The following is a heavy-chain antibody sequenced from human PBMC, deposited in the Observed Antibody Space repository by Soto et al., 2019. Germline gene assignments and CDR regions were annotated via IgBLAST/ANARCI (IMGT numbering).Heavy chain of an antibody. CDR2: INPNSGGT. CDR3: ARDGGPTTMVRGVKYYYYYYMDV. J-gene: IGHJ6*03. D-gene: IGHD3-10*01. Sequence: ASVKVSCKASGYTFTGYYMHWVRQAPGQGLEWMGWINPNSGGTNYAQKFQGWVTMTRDTSISTAYMELSRLRSDDTAVYYCARDGGPTTMVRGVKYYYYYYMDVWGKGTTVTVSS. CDR1: GYTFTGYY. V-gene: IGHV1-2*04.